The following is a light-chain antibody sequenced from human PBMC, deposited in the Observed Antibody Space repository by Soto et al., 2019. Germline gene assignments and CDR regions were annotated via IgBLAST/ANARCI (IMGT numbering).Light chain of an antibody. CDR1: SSDVGSYNL. CDR3: CAYAGSSTFYV. J-gene: IGLJ1*01. V-gene: IGLV2-23*02. Sequence: QSALTQPASVSGSPGQSITISCTGTSSDVGSYNLVSWYQQHPGKAPKLMIYEVSKRPSGVSNRFSGSKSGNTASLTISGLQAEDEADYDGCAYAGSSTFYVFGTGTKVTVL. CDR2: EVS.